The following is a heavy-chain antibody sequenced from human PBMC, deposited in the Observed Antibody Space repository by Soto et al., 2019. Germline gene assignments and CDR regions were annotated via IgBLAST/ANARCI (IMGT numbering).Heavy chain of an antibody. D-gene: IGHD2-2*01. V-gene: IGHV4-59*01. Sequence: QVQLQESGPGLVKPSETLSLTCTVSGGSISSYYWSWIRQPPGKGLEWIGYIYYSGSNNYNPSLKSRVTISVDTSKNQFSLKLSSVTAADTAVYYCARQSKYQLLWSGGNHFDYWGQGTLVTVSS. J-gene: IGHJ4*02. CDR1: GGSISSYY. CDR3: ARQSKYQLLWSGGNHFDY. CDR2: IYYSGSN.